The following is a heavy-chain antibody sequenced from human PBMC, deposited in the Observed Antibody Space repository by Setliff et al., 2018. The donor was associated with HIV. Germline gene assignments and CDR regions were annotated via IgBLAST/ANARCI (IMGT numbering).Heavy chain of an antibody. J-gene: IGHJ4*02. CDR1: GYTFTRYG. Sequence: ASVKVSCKASGYTFTRYGISWVRQAPGQGLEWMGWISGYNGNTKYVQKLQGRVTMTRDTSISTAYMELSRLRSDDTAVYYCARVFSGPHGDYGPFDYWGQGTLVTVSS. V-gene: IGHV1-18*01. CDR3: ARVFSGPHGDYGPFDY. CDR2: ISGYNGNT. D-gene: IGHD4-17*01.